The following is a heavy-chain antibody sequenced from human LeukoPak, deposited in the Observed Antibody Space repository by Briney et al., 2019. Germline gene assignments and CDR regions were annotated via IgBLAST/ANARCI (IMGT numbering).Heavy chain of an antibody. CDR3: ATYGRYTGPFDY. V-gene: IGHV3-30*04. Sequence: GGSLRLSCAASGFTFGHFAMHWVRQAPDMRLEWVALISYDGNVTDYADSVKGRFSISRDNSKTTLFLQMNRLRVDDTAVYYCATYGRYTGPFDYWGQGTRVTVSA. CDR2: ISYDGNVT. J-gene: IGHJ4*02. CDR1: GFTFGHFA. D-gene: IGHD1-26*01.